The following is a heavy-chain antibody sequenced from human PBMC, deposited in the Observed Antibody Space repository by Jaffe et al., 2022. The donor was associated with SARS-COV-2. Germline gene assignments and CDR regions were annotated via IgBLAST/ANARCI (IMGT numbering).Heavy chain of an antibody. CDR3: ARGGDYDSSWVVSTTATLGY. Sequence: QVQLVESGGGVVQPGRSLRLSCAASGFTFSSYGMHWVRQAPGKGLEWVAVIWYDGSNKYYADSVKGRFTISRDNSKNTLYLQMNSLRAEDTAVYYCARGGDYDSSWVVSTTATLGYWGQGTLVTVSS. CDR1: GFTFSSYG. D-gene: IGHD3-22*01. J-gene: IGHJ4*02. V-gene: IGHV3-33*01. CDR2: IWYDGSNK.